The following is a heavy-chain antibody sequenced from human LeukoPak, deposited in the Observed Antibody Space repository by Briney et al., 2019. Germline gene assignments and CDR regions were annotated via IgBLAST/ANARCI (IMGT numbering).Heavy chain of an antibody. CDR2: IYTSGST. Sequence: PSETLSLTCTVSGGSISSYYWSWIRQPAGKGLEWIGRIYTSGSTNYNPSLKSRVTMSVDTSKNQFSLKLSSVTAADTAVYYCARDMSSSWYLGYYFDYWGQGTPVTVSS. J-gene: IGHJ4*02. CDR3: ARDMSSSWYLGYYFDY. V-gene: IGHV4-4*07. CDR1: GGSISSYY. D-gene: IGHD6-13*01.